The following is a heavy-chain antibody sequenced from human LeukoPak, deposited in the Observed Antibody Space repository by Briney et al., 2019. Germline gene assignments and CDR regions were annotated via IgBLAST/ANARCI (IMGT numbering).Heavy chain of an antibody. D-gene: IGHD1-26*01. V-gene: IGHV1-69*01. CDR2: IIPIFGTA. Sequence: ASVKVSCKASGGTFSSYAISWVRQAPGQGLEWMGGIIPIFGTANYAQKFQGRVTITADESTSTAYMELSSLRSEDTAVYYCARDGEVMSGSWAGTAFDYWGQGTLVTVSS. CDR3: ARDGEVMSGSWAGTAFDY. CDR1: GGTFSSYA. J-gene: IGHJ4*02.